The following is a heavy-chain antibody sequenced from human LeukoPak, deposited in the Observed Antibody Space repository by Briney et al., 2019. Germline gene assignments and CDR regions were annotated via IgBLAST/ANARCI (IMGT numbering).Heavy chain of an antibody. CDR2: ISGSGGST. Sequence: GGSLRLSCAASGFTFSSYAMSWVRQAPGKGLEWVSAISGSGGSTYCADSVKGRFTIFRDNSKNTLYLQMNSLRAEDTAVYYCAKDRAAVAGTSEYFQHWGQGTLVTVSS. J-gene: IGHJ1*01. CDR3: AKDRAAVAGTSEYFQH. CDR1: GFTFSSYA. V-gene: IGHV3-23*01. D-gene: IGHD6-19*01.